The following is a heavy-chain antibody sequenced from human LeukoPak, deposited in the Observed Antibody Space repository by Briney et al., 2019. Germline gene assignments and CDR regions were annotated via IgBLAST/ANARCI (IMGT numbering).Heavy chain of an antibody. Sequence: GGSLRLSCAASGFTFSRYWMSWVRQAPGKGLEWVANIKQDGSEKYYVDSVKGGFTISRDNAQNSLYLQMNSLRAEDTAVYYCARDKFGELYNWGQGTLVTVSS. CDR1: GFTFSRYW. J-gene: IGHJ4*02. D-gene: IGHD3-10*01. V-gene: IGHV3-7*01. CDR2: IKQDGSEK. CDR3: ARDKFGELYN.